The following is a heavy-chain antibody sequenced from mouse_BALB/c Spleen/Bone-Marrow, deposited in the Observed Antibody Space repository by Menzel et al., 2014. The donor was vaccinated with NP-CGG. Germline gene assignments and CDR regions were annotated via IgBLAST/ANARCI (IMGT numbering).Heavy chain of an antibody. Sequence: LEESGPELVKPGASVKMSCKASGYTFTDYVISWVKQRTGQGLEWIGEIYPGSGSTYYNEKFKGKATLTADKSSNTAYMQLSSLTSEDSAVYFCASGSDYWGQGTPLTVSS. D-gene: IGHD4-1*01. CDR1: GYTFTDYV. V-gene: IGHV1-77*01. CDR3: ASGSDY. J-gene: IGHJ2*01. CDR2: IYPGSGST.